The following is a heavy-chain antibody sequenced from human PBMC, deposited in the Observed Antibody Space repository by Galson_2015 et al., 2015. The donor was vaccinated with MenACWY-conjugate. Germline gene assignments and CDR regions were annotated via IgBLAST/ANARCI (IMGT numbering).Heavy chain of an antibody. D-gene: IGHD4-23*01. J-gene: IGHJ4*02. Sequence: PALVKPPQALTLTCTVSGFSLTNARVGVRWIRQPPGKALEWLAHVFSNDEKSYSPSLKSRLTISEDTSKSQVVLLMTSMDPVDTGGNSGNFDYWGQGTLVTVSS. CDR2: VFSNDEK. CDR1: GFSLTNARVG. CDR3: NFDY. V-gene: IGHV2-26*01.